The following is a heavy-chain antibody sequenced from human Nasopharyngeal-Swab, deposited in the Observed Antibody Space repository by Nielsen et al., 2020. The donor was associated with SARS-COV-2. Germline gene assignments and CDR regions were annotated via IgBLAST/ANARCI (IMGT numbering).Heavy chain of an antibody. CDR1: GFTFSSYS. V-gene: IGHV3-21*01. CDR3: ARALPDTYCGGDCYYN. D-gene: IGHD2-21*02. J-gene: IGHJ4*02. Sequence: GGSLRLSCAASGFTFSSYSMNWVRQAPGKGLEWVSSISSSISYIYYADSVKGRFTISRDNAKNSLYLQMNSLRAEDTAVYYCARALPDTYCGGDCYYNWGQGTLVTVSS. CDR2: ISSSISYI.